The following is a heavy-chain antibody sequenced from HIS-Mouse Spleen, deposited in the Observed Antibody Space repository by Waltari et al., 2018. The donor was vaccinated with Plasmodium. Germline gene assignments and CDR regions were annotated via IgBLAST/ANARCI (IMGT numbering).Heavy chain of an antibody. CDR1: GGSISSYY. V-gene: IGHV4-59*01. CDR3: ARVGRRIWGAFDI. CDR2: IYYSWST. D-gene: IGHD3-16*01. J-gene: IGHJ3*02. Sequence: QVQLQESGPGLVKPSETLSLTCTVSGGSISSYYWSWIRQPPGKGLEWIGYIYYSWSTKHHPSLKGRVTISVDTSKNQFSLKLSSVTAADTAVYYCARVGRRIWGAFDIWGQGTMVTVSS.